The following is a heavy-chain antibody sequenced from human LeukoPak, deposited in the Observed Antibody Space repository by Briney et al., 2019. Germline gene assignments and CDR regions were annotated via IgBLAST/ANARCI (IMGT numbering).Heavy chain of an antibody. CDR1: GYTFTSYD. CDR3: ARGPPNWGYDY. CDR2: MSPNSGDT. J-gene: IGHJ4*02. D-gene: IGHD7-27*01. Sequence: ASVKVSCKASGYTFTSYDFNWVRQATGQRPEWMGCMSPNSGDTGYAQKFQDRVTMTRNTSISTAYMELSSLRSDDTAVYYCARGPPNWGYDYWGPGTLVTVSS. V-gene: IGHV1-8*01.